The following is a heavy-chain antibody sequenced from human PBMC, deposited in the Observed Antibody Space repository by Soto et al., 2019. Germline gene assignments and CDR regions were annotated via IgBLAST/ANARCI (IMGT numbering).Heavy chain of an antibody. D-gene: IGHD6-19*01. J-gene: IGHJ1*01. CDR1: GFTFSSYW. CDR2: IKQDGSEK. CDR3: ASDSSGWDTFQH. Sequence: EVQLVESGGGLVQPGGSLRLSCAASGFTFSSYWMSWVRQAPGKGLEWVANIKQDGSEKYYVDSVKGRFTISRENAENALCLEMNSRRAADTAVYYWASDSSGWDTFQHWGQGTLVTVSS. V-gene: IGHV3-7*01.